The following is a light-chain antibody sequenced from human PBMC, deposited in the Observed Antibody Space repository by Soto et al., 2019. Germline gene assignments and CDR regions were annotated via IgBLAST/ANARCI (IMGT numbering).Light chain of an antibody. CDR1: QSVYTT. CDR2: GAS. J-gene: IGKJ4*01. CDR3: HQHSTYPLT. V-gene: IGKV3-15*01. Sequence: EIVMTQSPSTLSVSPGGRATLSCRASQSVYTTLAWYQQKPGQPPRLLIYGASTLATGIPARFSGTGSATEYTLTISSMQSQDYAMYYCHQHSTYPLTFGGGTKVE.